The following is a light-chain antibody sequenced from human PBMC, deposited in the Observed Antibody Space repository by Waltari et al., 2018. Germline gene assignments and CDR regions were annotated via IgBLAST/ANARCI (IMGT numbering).Light chain of an antibody. V-gene: IGKV4-1*01. Sequence: DIVMTQSPDSLTMSLGERATIDCKSSQNVLYSSNNKNYLAWYQQKPGQPPKLLMYWASTRGSGVPDRFSGSGSGTDFTLAISRLQAEDVAVYYCQQYYSTPVTFGGGTKVEIK. CDR2: WAS. CDR3: QQYYSTPVT. CDR1: QNVLYSSNNKNY. J-gene: IGKJ4*01.